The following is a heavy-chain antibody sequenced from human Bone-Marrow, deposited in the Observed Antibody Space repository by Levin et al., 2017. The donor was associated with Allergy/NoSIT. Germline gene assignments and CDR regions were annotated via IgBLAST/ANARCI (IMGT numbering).Heavy chain of an antibody. CDR3: TREDNRKDDY. Sequence: GGSLRLSCAASGFTFSRYAMAWVRQAPGQGLEWVSGMSGSGGRTVYADSVKGRFTISRDNSKNIMYLQMNSLRVEDTALYYCTREDNRKDDYWGQGTLVTVST. V-gene: IGHV3-23*01. J-gene: IGHJ4*02. CDR2: MSGSGGRT. D-gene: IGHD1-20*01. CDR1: GFTFSRYA.